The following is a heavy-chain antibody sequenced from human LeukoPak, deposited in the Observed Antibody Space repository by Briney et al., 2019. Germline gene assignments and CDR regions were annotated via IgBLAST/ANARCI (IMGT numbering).Heavy chain of an antibody. D-gene: IGHD6-6*01. CDR2: IIPIFGTA. Sequence: GASVKVSCKASGYTFTNYDVNWVRQATGQGLEWMGGIIPIFGTANYAQKFQGRVTITADESTSTAYMELSSLRSEDTAVYYCARGVAARPGYYYYYYMDVWGKGTTVTVSS. CDR3: ARGVAARPGYYYYYYMDV. CDR1: GYTFTNYD. J-gene: IGHJ6*03. V-gene: IGHV1-69*13.